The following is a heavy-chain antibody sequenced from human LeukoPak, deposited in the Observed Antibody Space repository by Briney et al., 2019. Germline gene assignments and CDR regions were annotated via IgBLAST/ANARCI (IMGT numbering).Heavy chain of an antibody. CDR1: GFTFSDYF. V-gene: IGHV3-11*04. J-gene: IGHJ5*02. Sequence: KAGGSLRLSCTASGFTFSDYFMYWIRQAPGKGLEWVSYISSSGSLTYYADSVKGRFTISRDNAKNSLYLQMNSLRAEDTAVYYCARDSTTRIAGRPNWFDPWGQGTLVTVSS. CDR3: ARDSTTRIAGRPNWFDP. CDR2: ISSSGSLT. D-gene: IGHD6-6*01.